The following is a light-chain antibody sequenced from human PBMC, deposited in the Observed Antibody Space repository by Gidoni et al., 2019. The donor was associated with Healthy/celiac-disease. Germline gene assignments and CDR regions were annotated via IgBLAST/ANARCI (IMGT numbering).Light chain of an antibody. V-gene: IGKV3-20*01. CDR1: QSVSSSY. J-gene: IGKJ1*01. CDR2: GAS. Sequence: EIVLTQSPGTLSLSPGERATLSCRASQSVSSSYLAWYQQKPGQAPRLLIYGASSRATGIPDRFSGSGSGTDFTLTISRLEPEDFAVYYCQQYGSPWTFGQXTKVEIK. CDR3: QQYGSPWT.